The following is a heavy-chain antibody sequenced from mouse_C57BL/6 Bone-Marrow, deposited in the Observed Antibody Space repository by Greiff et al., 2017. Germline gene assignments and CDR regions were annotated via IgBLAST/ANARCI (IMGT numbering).Heavy chain of an antibody. J-gene: IGHJ2*01. CDR1: GYTFTSYG. Sequence: VQLQQSGAELVRPGSSVKMSCKTSGYTFTSYGINWVKQRPGQGLEWIGYIYTGNGYTEYNEKFKGKATLTSDTSSSTAYMQLSSLTSEDSAIYFCASSSMVTTEYYFDYWGQGTTLTVSS. CDR2: IYTGNGYT. D-gene: IGHD2-2*01. CDR3: ASSSMVTTEYYFDY. V-gene: IGHV1-58*01.